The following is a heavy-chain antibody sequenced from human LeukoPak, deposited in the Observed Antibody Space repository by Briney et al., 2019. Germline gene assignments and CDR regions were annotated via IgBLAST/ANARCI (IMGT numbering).Heavy chain of an antibody. J-gene: IGHJ5*02. CDR3: ARAYHSSWYLNWFDP. CDR1: GYSISSGYY. D-gene: IGHD6-13*01. Sequence: SETLSLTCTVSGYSISSGYYWGWIRQSPGKVLEWIGSIYNSGITYYNPSLKSRVTISIDMSKNQFSLKLSSVTAADTAVYYCARAYHSSWYLNWFDPWGQGTLVTVSS. CDR2: IYNSGIT. V-gene: IGHV4-38-2*02.